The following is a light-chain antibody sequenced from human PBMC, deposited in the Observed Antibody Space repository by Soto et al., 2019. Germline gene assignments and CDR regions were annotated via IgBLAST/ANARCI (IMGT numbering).Light chain of an antibody. CDR3: QQGYSPPYT. CDR1: QSISSY. V-gene: IGKV1-39*01. CDR2: AAS. J-gene: IGKJ2*01. Sequence: DIQMTQSPSSLSASVGDRVTITCRASQSISSYLNWYQQKPGKAPKLLIYAASTLQSGVPSRFSGSGSGTDFTLTISSLQPEDFATYYCQQGYSPPYTFGQGTKLEIK.